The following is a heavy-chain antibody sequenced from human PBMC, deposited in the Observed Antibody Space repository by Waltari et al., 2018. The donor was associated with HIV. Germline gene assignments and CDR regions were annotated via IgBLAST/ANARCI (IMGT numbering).Heavy chain of an antibody. CDR1: GGTFSSYA. V-gene: IGHV1-69*01. J-gene: IGHJ4*02. CDR3: ARSAIWTYYYDSSGYFHFDY. D-gene: IGHD3-22*01. Sequence: QVQLVQSGAEVKKPGSSVKVSCKASGGTFSSYAISWVRQAPGQGLEWMGGFIPSFGTATYEQKFHVRVTSTADESTSTAYMELSSLRAEDTAVYYCARSAIWTYYYDSSGYFHFDYWGQGTLVTVSS. CDR2: FIPSFGTA.